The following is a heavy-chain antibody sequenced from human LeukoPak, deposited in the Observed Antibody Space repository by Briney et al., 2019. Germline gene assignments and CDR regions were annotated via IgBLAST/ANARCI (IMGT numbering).Heavy chain of an antibody. V-gene: IGHV1-18*01. Sequence: ASVKVSCKVSGHIFSTYGITWVRQAPGQGLEWMGWISTYNGNTNYAQRIQDRVTLTTDTSTSTAYLELRGLRSDDTAVYYCARETKNVPDNWGQGTLVTVSS. CDR3: ARETKNVPDN. CDR2: ISTYNGNT. J-gene: IGHJ4*02. CDR1: GHIFSTYG. D-gene: IGHD1-1*01.